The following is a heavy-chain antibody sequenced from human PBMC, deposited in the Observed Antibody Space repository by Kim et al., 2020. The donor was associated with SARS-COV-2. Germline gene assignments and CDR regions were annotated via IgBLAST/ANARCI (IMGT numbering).Heavy chain of an antibody. V-gene: IGHV3-20*01. Sequence: GGSLRLSCAASGFTFDDYGMSWVRQAPGKGLEWVSGINWNGGSTGYADSVKGRFTISRDNAKNSLYLQMNSLRAEDTALYHCARDNEYSSSWYSRYYFDYWGQGTLVTVSS. CDR1: GFTFDDYG. CDR3: ARDNEYSSSWYSRYYFDY. D-gene: IGHD6-13*01. CDR2: INWNGGST. J-gene: IGHJ4*02.